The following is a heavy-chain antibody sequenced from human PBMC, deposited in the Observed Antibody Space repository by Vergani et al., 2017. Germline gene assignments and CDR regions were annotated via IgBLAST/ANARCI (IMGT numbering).Heavy chain of an antibody. J-gene: IGHJ4*02. CDR1: GFTFSSYA. CDR3: ARDGTASSTSFLTH. CDR2: ISYDGSNK. D-gene: IGHD2-2*01. V-gene: IGHV3-30-3*01. Sequence: QVQLVESGGGVVQPGRSLRLSCAASGFTFSSYAMHWVRQAPGKGLEWVAVISYDGSNKYYADSVKGRFTISRDNSKNTLYLQMNSLRAEDTAVYYCARDGTASSTSFLTHWGQGTLVTVSS.